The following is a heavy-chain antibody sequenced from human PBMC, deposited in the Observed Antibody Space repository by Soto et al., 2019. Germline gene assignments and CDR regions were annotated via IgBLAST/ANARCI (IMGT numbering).Heavy chain of an antibody. CDR1: GFSLSTRGVG. J-gene: IGHJ4*02. Sequence: QITLKESGPPLVKPTQTLTLTCTFSGFSLSTRGVGVGWIRQPPGKALEWLALPYWDDDKGYSPSLKSRLTTTKDTTKHPVALTVTNMDPVDTATYYCAHRPRGYSYYFDYWGQGTLVTVSS. V-gene: IGHV2-5*02. D-gene: IGHD5-18*01. CDR3: AHRPRGYSYYFDY. CDR2: PYWDDDK.